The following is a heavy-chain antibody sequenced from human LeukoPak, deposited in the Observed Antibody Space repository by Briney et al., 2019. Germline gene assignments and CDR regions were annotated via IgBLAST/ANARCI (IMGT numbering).Heavy chain of an antibody. V-gene: IGHV3-7*01. D-gene: IGHD1-7*01. CDR1: GFTFSSYW. J-gene: IGHJ4*02. CDR3: VGWNYRRGFDY. Sequence: PGGSLRLSCGASGFTFSSYWMSWVRQAPGKGLEGVANIKQDGSEKYYVDSVKGRFTISRDNAKNSLYLQMNSLRAEDTAVYYCVGWNYRRGFDYWGQGTLVTVSS. CDR2: IKQDGSEK.